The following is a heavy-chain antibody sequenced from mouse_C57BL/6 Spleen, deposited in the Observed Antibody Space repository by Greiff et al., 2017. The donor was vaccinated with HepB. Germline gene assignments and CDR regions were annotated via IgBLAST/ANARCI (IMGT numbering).Heavy chain of an antibody. Sequence: EVQVVESGGGLVQPGGSLKLSCAASGFTFSDYYMYWVRQTPEKRLEWVAYISNGGGSTYYPDTVKGRFTISRDNAKNTLYLQMSRLKSEDTAMYYWARRYGSSDAMDYWGQGTSVTVSS. V-gene: IGHV5-12*01. CDR2: ISNGGGST. J-gene: IGHJ4*01. D-gene: IGHD1-1*01. CDR3: ARRYGSSDAMDY. CDR1: GFTFSDYY.